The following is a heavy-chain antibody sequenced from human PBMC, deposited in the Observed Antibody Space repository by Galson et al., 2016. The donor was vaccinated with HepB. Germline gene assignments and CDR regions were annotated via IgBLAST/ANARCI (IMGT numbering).Heavy chain of an antibody. V-gene: IGHV3-33*01. J-gene: IGHJ4*02. CDR1: GLEFSTYG. CDR3: ARGSSGWYWGY. CDR2: IWYDGSDK. D-gene: IGHD6-19*01. Sequence: SLILSCAASGLEFSTYGMHWVRQAPDKGLEWVAMIWYDGSDKYYADSVKGRFTISRDNSKNTLYLEMTSLRVEDTAVYYCARGSSGWYWGYWGQGTLVTASS.